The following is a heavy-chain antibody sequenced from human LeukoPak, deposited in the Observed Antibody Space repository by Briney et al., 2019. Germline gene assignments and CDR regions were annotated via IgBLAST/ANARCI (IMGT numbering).Heavy chain of an antibody. CDR1: GFTLSSYA. J-gene: IGHJ4*02. D-gene: IGHD3-22*01. Sequence: GGSLRLSCAASGFTLSSYAMSWVRQAPGKGLEWVSAISVSGNTYHADSVKGRFTISRDNSKNTLYLQMNSLRAEDTAVYYCAKAAYYYDSSGYTDYWGQGTLVTVSS. V-gene: IGHV3-23*01. CDR2: ISVSGNT. CDR3: AKAAYYYDSSGYTDY.